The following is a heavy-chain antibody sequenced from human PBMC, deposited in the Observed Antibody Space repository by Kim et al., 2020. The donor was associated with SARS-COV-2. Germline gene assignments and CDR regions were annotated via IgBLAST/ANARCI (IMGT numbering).Heavy chain of an antibody. CDR1: GFTFSSYA. CDR3: AKDEVTRELLWFGEFMTSFDY. D-gene: IGHD3-10*01. J-gene: IGHJ4*02. Sequence: GGSLRLSCAASGFTFSSYAMSWVRQAPGKGLEWVSAISGSGGSTYYADSVKGRFTISRDNSKNTLYLQMNSLRAEDTAVYYCAKDEVTRELLWFGEFMTSFDYWGQGTLVTVSS. CDR2: ISGSGGST. V-gene: IGHV3-23*01.